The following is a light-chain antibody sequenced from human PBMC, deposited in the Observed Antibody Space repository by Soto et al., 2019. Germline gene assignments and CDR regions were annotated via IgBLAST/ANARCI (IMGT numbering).Light chain of an antibody. Sequence: EILLTPSPATVSFSPGSICTLSFRSSQSVTSSYLAWYQQKPGQANRILIYDASNRATGIQARFTGSGSETDFTLTISSIEAEDFAVYYCQKRKNWQVTCGQGTQREIK. CDR2: DAS. V-gene: IGKV3D-20*02. CDR1: QSVTSSY. J-gene: IGKJ5*01. CDR3: QKRKNWQVT.